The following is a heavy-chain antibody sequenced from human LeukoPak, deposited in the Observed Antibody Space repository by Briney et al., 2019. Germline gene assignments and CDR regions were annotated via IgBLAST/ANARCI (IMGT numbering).Heavy chain of an antibody. J-gene: IGHJ4*02. CDR3: ARARSGYYFDY. CDR1: GFTFSSYW. Sequence: GGSLRLSCAASGFTFSSYWMSWARQAPGKGLEWVANIKQDGSEKYFVDSVKGRFTISRDNAKNSLYVQMNSLRAEDTAVYYCARARSGYYFDYWGQGTLVTVSS. V-gene: IGHV3-7*01. CDR2: IKQDGSEK. D-gene: IGHD3-10*01.